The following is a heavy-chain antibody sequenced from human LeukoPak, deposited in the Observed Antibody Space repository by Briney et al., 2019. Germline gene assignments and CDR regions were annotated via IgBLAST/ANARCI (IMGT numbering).Heavy chain of an antibody. V-gene: IGHV3-30-3*01. D-gene: IGHD1-26*01. CDR2: ISYDGSNK. J-gene: IGHJ6*02. CDR3: ARVVGWEQHYYGMDV. CDR1: GFTFSSYA. Sequence: GRSLRLSCAASGFTFSSYAMHWVRQAPGKGLEWVAVISYDGSNKYYADSVKGRFTISRDNSKNTLYLQMNSLRAEDTAVYYCARVVGWEQHYYGMDVWGQGTTVTVSS.